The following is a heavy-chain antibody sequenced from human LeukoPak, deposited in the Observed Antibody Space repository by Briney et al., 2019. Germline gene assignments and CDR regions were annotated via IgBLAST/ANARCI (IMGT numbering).Heavy chain of an antibody. CDR1: GFTFTSYF. V-gene: IGHV3-30-3*01. CDR2: ISYDGSNK. D-gene: IGHD6-19*01. J-gene: IGHJ4*02. Sequence: WGALRLSCAAPGFTFTSYFLHWGRQAPGKGVGGGGIISYDGSNKYYADSVKGRFTISRDNSKNTLYLQMNSLRAEDTAVYYCGRDIGSGWGTFDYWGQGTLVTVSS. CDR3: GRDIGSGWGTFDY.